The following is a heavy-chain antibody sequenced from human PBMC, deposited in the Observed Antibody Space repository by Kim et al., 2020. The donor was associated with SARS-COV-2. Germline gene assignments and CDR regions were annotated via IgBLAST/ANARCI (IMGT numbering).Heavy chain of an antibody. CDR1: VFAFSSYD. Sequence: GGSLRLSCAASVFAFSSYDMSWVRQAPGKGLEWVSSIDPSSTRIYYSDSVTGRLIIFRDNANNSLILQMTSQRTEDTGVYYCAGEMVRGIGHDLWRHGT. V-gene: IGHV3-21*01. D-gene: IGHD3-10*01. J-gene: IGHJ4*01. CDR3: AGEMVRGIGHDL. CDR2: IDPSSTRI.